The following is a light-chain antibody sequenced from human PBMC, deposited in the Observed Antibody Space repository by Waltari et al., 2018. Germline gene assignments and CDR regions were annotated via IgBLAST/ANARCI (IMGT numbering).Light chain of an antibody. V-gene: IGKV3-20*01. CDR3: QHYLRLPVT. J-gene: IGKJ1*01. Sequence: IVLTQSPVTLSLSPGESATLSCRTNQSVTRALAWYQQKPGQAPRLLIYGASNSATGIPDRFSGSGSGTDFSLTISSLEPEDFAVYYCQHYLRLPVTFGQGTKVEVK. CDR2: GAS. CDR1: QSVTRA.